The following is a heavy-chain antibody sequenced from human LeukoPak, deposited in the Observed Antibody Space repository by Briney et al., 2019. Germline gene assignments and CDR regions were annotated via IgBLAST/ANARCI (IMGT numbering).Heavy chain of an antibody. CDR3: AEVVGTGTTPTDY. D-gene: IGHD1-1*01. CDR2: ISASGNNT. CDR1: GXTFNKYA. J-gene: IGHJ4*02. V-gene: IGHV3-23*01. Sequence: GGSLRLSCAASGXTFNKYAMTWVRQAPGKGLVWVGVISASGNNTDYAASVKARFTISRDNSKNSLSLQMNSLRVEDTAVYYCAEVVGTGTTPTDYWGQGTLVTVSS.